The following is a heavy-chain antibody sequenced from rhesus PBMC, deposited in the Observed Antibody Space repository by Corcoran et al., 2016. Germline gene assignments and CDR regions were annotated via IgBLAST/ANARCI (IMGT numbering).Heavy chain of an antibody. CDR1: GDSVSSNSAT. D-gene: IGHD6-25*01. V-gene: IGHV6-1*01. Sequence: QVQLQESGPGLVKPSQTLSLTCAISGDSVSSNSATWNWIRQSPSRGLEWLGRTYYRSKWYNAYQQSVQNRISITPDTSKNQFSLQLNSVTPEDMAVYYCARDVAAAGPFDYWGQGVLVTVSS. CDR3: ARDVAAAGPFDY. J-gene: IGHJ4*01. CDR2: TYYRSKWYN.